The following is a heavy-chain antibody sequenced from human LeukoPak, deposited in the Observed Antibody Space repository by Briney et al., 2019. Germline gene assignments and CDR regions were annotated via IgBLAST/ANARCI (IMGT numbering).Heavy chain of an antibody. CDR1: GDSINSHY. Sequence: PSATLSLTCTVFGDSINSHYWSWVRQAPGKGLEWIGYIFYSGNTNYSPSLKSRVTISIDTSKKQFSLRLPSVSTPDPPVYFCARTGDYSRSTGGWFDPWGQGTLVTVSS. J-gene: IGHJ5*02. CDR2: IFYSGNT. CDR3: ARTGDYSRSTGGWFDP. D-gene: IGHD4-11*01. V-gene: IGHV4-59*11.